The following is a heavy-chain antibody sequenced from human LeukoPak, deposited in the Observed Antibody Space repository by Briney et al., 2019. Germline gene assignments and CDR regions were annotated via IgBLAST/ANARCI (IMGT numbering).Heavy chain of an antibody. Sequence: GGSLRLSCAASGFTFSSYGVHWVRQAPGKGLDWVAVISYDGSNKYYADSVKGRFTISRDNSKNTLYLQMNSLRAEDTAVYYCAKGGRRGYSYGPRFDYWGQGTLVTVSS. CDR3: AKGGRRGYSYGPRFDY. V-gene: IGHV3-30*18. CDR1: GFTFSSYG. J-gene: IGHJ4*02. D-gene: IGHD5-18*01. CDR2: ISYDGSNK.